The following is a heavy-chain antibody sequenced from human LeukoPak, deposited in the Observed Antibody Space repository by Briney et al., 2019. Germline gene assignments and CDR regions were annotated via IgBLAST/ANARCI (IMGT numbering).Heavy chain of an antibody. CDR2: ISFDGSIQ. CDR1: GLTFTSYG. V-gene: IGHV3-30*03. J-gene: IGHJ4*02. CDR3: AIPYGDFVY. Sequence: GKSLRLSCAASGLTFTSYGMHWVRQAPGKGLEWVSFISFDGSIQYYGVSVKGRFTISADNSKNTLFLHMNSLRTEDTAVYYCAIPYGDFVYWGQGMLVTVSS. D-gene: IGHD4-17*01.